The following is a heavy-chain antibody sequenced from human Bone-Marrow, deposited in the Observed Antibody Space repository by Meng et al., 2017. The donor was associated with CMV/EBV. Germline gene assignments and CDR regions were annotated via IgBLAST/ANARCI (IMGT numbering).Heavy chain of an antibody. Sequence: SETLSLTCTVSGGSITSSDYYWGWIRQPPGKGLEWIGSIYYSGSTYYNPSLKSRVTISVGTSKNQFSLKLSSVTAADTAVYYCARVPGWHYYGSGSCGRGPDFWGQGTLVTVSS. CDR2: IYYSGST. J-gene: IGHJ4*02. CDR1: GGSITSSDYY. CDR3: ARVPGWHYYGSGSCGRGPDF. D-gene: IGHD3-10*01. V-gene: IGHV4-39*07.